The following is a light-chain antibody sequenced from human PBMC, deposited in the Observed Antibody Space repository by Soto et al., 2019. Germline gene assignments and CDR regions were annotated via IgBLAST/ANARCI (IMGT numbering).Light chain of an antibody. J-gene: IGLJ2*01. V-gene: IGLV1-40*01. CDR1: SSNIGAGYD. CDR3: QSYDSSLSVV. Sequence: QSVLTQPPSVSGAPGKRVTISCTGSSSNIGAGYDVHWYQHLPGTAPKLLIYGNTNRPSGVPDRFSGSTSGSSASLAITGLQAEDEADYYCQSYDSSLSVVFGGGTKLTVL. CDR2: GNT.